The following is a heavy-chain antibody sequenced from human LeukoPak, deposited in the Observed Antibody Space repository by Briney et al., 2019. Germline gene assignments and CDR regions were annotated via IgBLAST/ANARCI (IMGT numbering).Heavy chain of an antibody. CDR1: GFTFTNYW. V-gene: IGHV3-74*01. Sequence: PGGSLRLSCAASGFTFTNYWMFWVRQAPGKGLVWVSGINPDGSTTTYADSVKGRFTISRENTKSTLYLHMNILRVEDTAVYYCARGRYGEYHWGQGILVTVSS. CDR2: INPDGSTT. CDR3: ARGRYGEYH. D-gene: IGHD4-17*01. J-gene: IGHJ4*02.